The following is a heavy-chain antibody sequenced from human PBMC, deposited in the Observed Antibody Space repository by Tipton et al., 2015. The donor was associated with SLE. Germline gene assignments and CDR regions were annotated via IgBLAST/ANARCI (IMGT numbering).Heavy chain of an antibody. V-gene: IGHV4-30-4*01. D-gene: IGHD1-7*01. J-gene: IGHJ6*03. Sequence: TLSLTCTVSGGSIYSGDYYWSWLRQPPGKGLEWIGYIYYSGSTYYNPSLKSRVTISIDTSKNQFSLKLSSVTAADTAVYYCARVWALAGRRGTSYYMDVWGKGTTVTVSS. CDR2: IYYSGST. CDR1: GGSIYSGDYY. CDR3: ARVWALAGRRGTSYYMDV.